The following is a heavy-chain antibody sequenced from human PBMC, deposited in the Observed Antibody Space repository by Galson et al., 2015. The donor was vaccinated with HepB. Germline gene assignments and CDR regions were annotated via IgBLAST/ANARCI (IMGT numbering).Heavy chain of an antibody. Sequence: SLKLSCEASGYTFTNYGITWVRQAPGKGLEWMAWISTYNANTNYAQKFQGRVTITTDTTTNTAYMELKSLTSDDTAVYYCVTARYGTSPPDNWGQGTLVTVSS. CDR1: GYTFTNYG. CDR3: VTARYGTSPPDN. J-gene: IGHJ4*02. CDR2: ISTYNANT. V-gene: IGHV1-18*01. D-gene: IGHD6-13*01.